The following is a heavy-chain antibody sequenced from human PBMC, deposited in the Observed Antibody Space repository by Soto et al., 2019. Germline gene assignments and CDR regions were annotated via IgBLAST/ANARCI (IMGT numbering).Heavy chain of an antibody. D-gene: IGHD2-15*01. V-gene: IGHV4-59*01. CDR3: ARDTYCSGGSCYADGMDV. CDR1: GGSISSYY. J-gene: IGHJ6*02. Sequence: TLSLTCTVSGGSISSYYWSWIRQPPGKGLEWIGYIYYSGSTNYNPSLKSRVTISVDTSKNQFSLKLSSVTAADTAVYYCARDTYCSGGSCYADGMDVWGQGTTVTVSS. CDR2: IYYSGST.